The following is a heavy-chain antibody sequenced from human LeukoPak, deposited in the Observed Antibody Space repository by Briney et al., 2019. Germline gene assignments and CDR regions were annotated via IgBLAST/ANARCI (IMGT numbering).Heavy chain of an antibody. D-gene: IGHD6-13*01. V-gene: IGHV3-64*01. Sequence: GGSLRLSCAASGFTFSSYAMHWVRQAPGKGLEYVSAISSNGGSTYYANSVKGRFTISRDNSKNTLYLQMGSLRAEDMAVYYCARFGSSWSEPLDYWGQGTLVTVPS. CDR1: GFTFSSYA. CDR2: ISSNGGST. CDR3: ARFGSSWSEPLDY. J-gene: IGHJ4*02.